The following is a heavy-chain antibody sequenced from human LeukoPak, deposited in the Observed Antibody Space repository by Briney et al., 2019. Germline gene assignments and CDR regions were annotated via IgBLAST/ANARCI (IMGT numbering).Heavy chain of an antibody. CDR2: INPNNVGT. CDR3: AGDIEAAGSFDY. Sequence: ASVKVFCKASGYTFTGNYLHWVRQAPGQGLEWMGWINPNNVGTKYAQKFQGRVTMTRDTSISTAYMEVGRMRSDDSAVYYCAGDIEAAGSFDYWGQGTPVTVSS. CDR1: GYTFTGNY. D-gene: IGHD6-13*01. J-gene: IGHJ4*02. V-gene: IGHV1-2*02.